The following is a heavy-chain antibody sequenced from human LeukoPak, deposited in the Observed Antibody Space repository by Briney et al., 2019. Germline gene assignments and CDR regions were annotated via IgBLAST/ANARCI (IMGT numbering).Heavy chain of an antibody. CDR2: INPNSGGT. Sequence: GASVKVSCKASGYTFTGYYMHWVRQAPGQGLEWMGWINPNSGGTNYAQKFQGRVTMTRDTSISTAYMELSRLRSDDTAVYYCARVGSGYAQNFDYWGQGTLVTVSS. CDR1: GYTFTGYY. V-gene: IGHV1-2*02. CDR3: ARVGSGYAQNFDY. D-gene: IGHD5-12*01. J-gene: IGHJ4*02.